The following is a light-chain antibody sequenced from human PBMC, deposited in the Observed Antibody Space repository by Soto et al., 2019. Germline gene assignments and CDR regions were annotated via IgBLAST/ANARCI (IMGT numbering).Light chain of an antibody. J-gene: IGKJ1*01. CDR3: QQYHNWWT. CDR2: DAS. CDR1: QSVSSY. Sequence: EIVLTHSPAILSLSPWERATLSCRASQSVSSYLAWYQQKPGQAPRLLIYDASNRATGIPARFSGSGSGTEFTLTISSLQSEDFAVYYCQQYHNWWTFGQGTKVDIK. V-gene: IGKV3-11*01.